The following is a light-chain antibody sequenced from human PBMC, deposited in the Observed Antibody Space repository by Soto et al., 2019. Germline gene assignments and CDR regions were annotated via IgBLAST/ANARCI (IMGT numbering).Light chain of an antibody. CDR2: DAF. CDR3: QQRGNWPYT. CDR1: QSVSSY. V-gene: IGKV3-11*01. J-gene: IGKJ2*01. Sequence: EIVLTQSPATLSLYPGERATLYCRASQSVSSYLAWYQQKPGQAHRLLIYDAFNRACGIPARFSGSGSGTDFTLTISSLEPEDSAVSYFQQRGNWPYTFGQGTKLEIK.